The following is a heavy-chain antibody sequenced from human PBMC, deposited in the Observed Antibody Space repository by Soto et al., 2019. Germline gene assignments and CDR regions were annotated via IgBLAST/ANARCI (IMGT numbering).Heavy chain of an antibody. V-gene: IGHV3-21*01. CDR2: ISSSSSYI. CDR3: ARDLYSSSARYFDY. Sequence: EVQLVESGGGLVKPGGSLRLSCAASGFTFSSYSMNWVRQAPGKGLEWVSSISSSSSYIYYADSVKGRFTISRDNAKNTLYLQMNSLRAEDTAVYYCARDLYSSSARYFDYWGQGTLVTVSS. CDR1: GFTFSSYS. J-gene: IGHJ4*02. D-gene: IGHD6-6*01.